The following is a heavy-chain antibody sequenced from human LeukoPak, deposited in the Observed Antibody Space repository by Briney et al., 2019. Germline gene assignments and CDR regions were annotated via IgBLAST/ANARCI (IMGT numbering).Heavy chain of an antibody. V-gene: IGHV1-69*05. J-gene: IGHJ3*02. CDR2: IIPIFGTA. CDR3: ARYNWNDEVVYAFDI. Sequence: GASVKVSCKASGGTFSSYAISWVRQAPGQGLEWMGGIIPIFGTANYAQKFQGRVTITTDESTSTAYMELSSLRSEDTAVYYCARYNWNDEVVYAFDIWGQGTMVTVSS. CDR1: GGTFSSYA. D-gene: IGHD1-20*01.